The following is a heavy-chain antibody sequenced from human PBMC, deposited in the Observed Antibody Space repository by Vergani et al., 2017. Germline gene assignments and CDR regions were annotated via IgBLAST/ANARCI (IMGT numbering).Heavy chain of an antibody. CDR1: GYTFTSDY. J-gene: IGHJ6*02. Sequence: QVQLVQSGAEVKKPGASVKVSCKASGYTFTSDYMHWVRQAPGQGLEWMGIINPSGGSTSYAQKFQGRVTMTRDTSTSTVYMELSSLRSEYTAVYYCARVDYDILRGMDVWGQGTTVTVSS. D-gene: IGHD3-9*01. CDR3: ARVDYDILRGMDV. CDR2: INPSGGST. V-gene: IGHV1-46*03.